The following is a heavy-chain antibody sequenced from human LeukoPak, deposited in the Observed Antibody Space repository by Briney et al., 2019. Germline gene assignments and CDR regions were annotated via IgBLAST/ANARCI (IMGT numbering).Heavy chain of an antibody. J-gene: IGHJ4*02. V-gene: IGHV3-74*01. CDR3: ARGQQLLGPVFDY. CDR1: GFTFSSYW. CDR2: INSDGSST. Sequence: GGSLRLSCAASGFTFSSYWMHWVRQAPGKGLVWVSRINSDGSSTSYADSVKGRFTISRDNAKNSLYLQMNSLRAEDTAVYYCARGQQLLGPVFDYWGQGTLVTVSS. D-gene: IGHD2-2*01.